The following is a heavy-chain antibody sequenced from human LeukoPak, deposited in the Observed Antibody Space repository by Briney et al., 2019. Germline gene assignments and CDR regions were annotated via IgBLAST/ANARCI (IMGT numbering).Heavy chain of an antibody. CDR3: ARGVYIAAAQYGY. V-gene: IGHV4-39*07. Sequence: SETLSLTCSVSGDSIMSSGSYWGWIRQPPGKALEWIGSVSSSGGTHYSPSLKNRLSISMDTSQNQFSLRLSSVTVADTAVYYCARGVYIAAAQYGYWGQGTLVTVSS. CDR2: VSSSGGT. D-gene: IGHD6-13*01. J-gene: IGHJ4*02. CDR1: GDSIMSSGSY.